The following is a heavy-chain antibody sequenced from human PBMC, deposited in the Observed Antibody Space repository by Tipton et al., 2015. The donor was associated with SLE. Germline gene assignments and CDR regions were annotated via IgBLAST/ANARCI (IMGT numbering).Heavy chain of an antibody. Sequence: GSLRLSCAASGFTFSSYAMSWVRQAPGKGLEWIGYIYTSGSTFYNPSLKSRVTISVDTSKNQFSLKLSSVTAADTAVYYCARGDGYNFDYWGQGTLVTVSS. CDR3: ARGDGYNFDY. D-gene: IGHD5-24*01. J-gene: IGHJ4*02. V-gene: IGHV4-4*09. CDR1: GFTFSSYA. CDR2: IYTSGST.